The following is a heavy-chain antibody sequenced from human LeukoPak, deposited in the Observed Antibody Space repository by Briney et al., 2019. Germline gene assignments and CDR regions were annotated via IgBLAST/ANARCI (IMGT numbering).Heavy chain of an antibody. CDR3: ARALGSPPYFDY. D-gene: IGHD2-15*01. J-gene: IGHJ4*02. CDR1: GGSISSGGYY. V-gene: IGHV4-30-2*01. CDR2: IYHSGST. Sequence: SETLSLTCTVSGGSISSGGYYWSWIRQPPGKGLEWIGYIYHSGSTYYNPSLKSRVTISVDKSKNQFSLKLSSVTAADTAVYYCARALGSPPYFDYWGQGTLVTVSS.